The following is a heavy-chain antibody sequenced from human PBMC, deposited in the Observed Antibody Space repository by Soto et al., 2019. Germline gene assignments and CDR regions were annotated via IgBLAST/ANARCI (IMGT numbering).Heavy chain of an antibody. CDR3: AKSLTMIVVVIIGDAFDI. CDR2: ISGSGGST. V-gene: IGHV3-23*01. J-gene: IGHJ3*02. Sequence: GGSLRLSCAAPGFTFSSYGMHWVRQAPGKGLEWVSAISGSGGSTYYADSVKGRFTISRDNSKNTLYLQMNSLRAEDTAVYYCAKSLTMIVVVIIGDAFDIWGQGTMVTVSS. D-gene: IGHD3-22*01. CDR1: GFTFSSYG.